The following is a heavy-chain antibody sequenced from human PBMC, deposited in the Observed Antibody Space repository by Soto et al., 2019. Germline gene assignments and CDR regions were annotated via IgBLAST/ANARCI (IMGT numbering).Heavy chain of an antibody. Sequence: PGESLKISCKGSGYSFTSYWIGWVRQMPGKGLEWMGIIYPGDSDTRYSPSFQGQVTISADKSISTAYLQWSSLKASDTAMYYCVRPEGYSYGYDTFFIWGQGTMFTVSS. CDR2: IYPGDSDT. CDR3: VRPEGYSYGYDTFFI. D-gene: IGHD5-18*01. J-gene: IGHJ3*02. CDR1: GYSFTSYW. V-gene: IGHV5-51*01.